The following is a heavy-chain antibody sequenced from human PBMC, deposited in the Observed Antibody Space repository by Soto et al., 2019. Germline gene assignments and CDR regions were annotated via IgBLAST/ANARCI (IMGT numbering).Heavy chain of an antibody. D-gene: IGHD1-26*01. J-gene: IGHJ5*02. V-gene: IGHV1-46*03. CDR2: INPTGDNE. CDR3: ARDFSDPYDGRSYWWFDP. Sequence: QVQLVQSGAEVKEPGASVKISCQTSGYTFTSNYVHWVRQAPGQGLEWMAVINPTGDNEVYAQKFQGRLTLTTDTSTSTMYMELSRLRSDDTAVYYCARDFSDPYDGRSYWWFDPWGQGTLVTVSS. CDR1: GYTFTSNY.